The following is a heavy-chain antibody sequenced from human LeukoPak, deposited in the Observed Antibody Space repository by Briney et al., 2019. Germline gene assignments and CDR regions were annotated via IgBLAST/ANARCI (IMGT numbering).Heavy chain of an antibody. CDR1: GFTFSNAW. CDR3: TTDYFDY. V-gene: IGHV3-15*07. Sequence: GGSLRLSCAASGFTFSNAWMNWVCQAPGKGLEWVGRIKSKTDRGTADYAAPVKGRFTISRDDSKTTLYLQMNSLKTEDTAVYYCTTDYFDYWGQGTLVTVSS. J-gene: IGHJ4*02. CDR2: IKSKTDRGTA.